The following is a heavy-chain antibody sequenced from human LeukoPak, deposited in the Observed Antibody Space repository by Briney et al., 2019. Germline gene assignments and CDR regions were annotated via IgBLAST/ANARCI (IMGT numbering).Heavy chain of an antibody. CDR1: GFTFSSYE. V-gene: IGHV3-48*03. J-gene: IGHJ4*02. D-gene: IGHD4-17*01. Sequence: GRSLRLSCAASGFTFSSYEMNWVRQAPGKGLEWVSYISSSGSTIYYADSVKGRFTISRDNAKNSLYLQMNSLRAEDTAVYYCARWKYGDYLRYFDYWGQGTLVTVSS. CDR2: ISSSGSTI. CDR3: ARWKYGDYLRYFDY.